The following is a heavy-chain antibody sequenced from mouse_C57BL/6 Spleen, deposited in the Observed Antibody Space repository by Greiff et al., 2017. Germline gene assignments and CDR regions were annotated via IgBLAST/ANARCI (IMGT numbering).Heavy chain of an antibody. V-gene: IGHV2-6*03. CDR3: ARPLYYGRDYAMDY. J-gene: IGHJ4*01. CDR2: IWSDGST. Sequence: QVQLKESGPGLVAPSQSLSITCTVSGFSLTSYGVHWVRQPPGKGLEWLVVIWSDGSTTYNSALKSRLSISKDNSKSQVFLKMNSLQTDDTAMYYCARPLYYGRDYAMDYWGQGTSVTVSS. D-gene: IGHD1-1*01. CDR1: GFSLTSYG.